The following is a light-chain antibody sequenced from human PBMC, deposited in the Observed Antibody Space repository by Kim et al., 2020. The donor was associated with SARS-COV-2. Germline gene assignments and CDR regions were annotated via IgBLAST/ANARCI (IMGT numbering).Light chain of an antibody. CDR1: RLGNKY. Sequence: SYELTQPPSVSVSPGQTASITCSGDRLGNKYVCWYQQKPGQSPVVVIYQDTQRPSGIPERFSGSNSGNTATLTISGTQAMDEADYYCQAWESTTTVFGGG. CDR2: QDT. J-gene: IGLJ2*01. CDR3: QAWESTTTV. V-gene: IGLV3-1*01.